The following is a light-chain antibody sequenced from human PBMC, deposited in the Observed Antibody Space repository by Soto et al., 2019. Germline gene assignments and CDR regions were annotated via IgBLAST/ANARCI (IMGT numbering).Light chain of an antibody. V-gene: IGLV2-14*03. CDR1: SSDVGGYNS. Sequence: QSVLTQPASVSGSPGQSIAISCTGTSSDVGGYNSASWYQQHPGKAPKLLIYDVSNRPSGVSNRFSGSKSGNTASLTISGLQAEDEANYYCSSYSTGGSYVFGTGTKATLL. CDR2: DVS. CDR3: SSYSTGGSYV. J-gene: IGLJ1*01.